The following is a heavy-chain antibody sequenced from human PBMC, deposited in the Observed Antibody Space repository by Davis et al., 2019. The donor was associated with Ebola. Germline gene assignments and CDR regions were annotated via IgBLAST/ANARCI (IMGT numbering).Heavy chain of an antibody. CDR3: AREGLRYFDWLLSGWFDP. CDR1: GYSFTSYW. V-gene: IGHV1-3*01. CDR2: INAGNGNT. Sequence: GESLKISCKGSGYSFTSYWIGWVRQAPGQRLEWMGWINAGNGNTKYSQKFQGRVTITRDTSASTAYMELSSLRSEDTAVYYCAREGLRYFDWLLSGWFDPWGQGTLVTVSS. J-gene: IGHJ5*02. D-gene: IGHD3-9*01.